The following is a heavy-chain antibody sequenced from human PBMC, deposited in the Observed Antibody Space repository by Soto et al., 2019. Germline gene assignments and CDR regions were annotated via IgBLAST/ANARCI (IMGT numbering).Heavy chain of an antibody. CDR3: ARASYFSEKTAYYAKSFKWFDP. CDR2: ISYDGDNK. V-gene: IGHV3-30*14. D-gene: IGHD3-9*01. CDR1: GFTFSGSE. Sequence: QVQLLESGGGVVQSGRSLRLSCAASGFTFSGSEMHWVGQAPGKGLEWVAFISYDGDNKYYADSVKGRFTVSRDNSRNTLHLQMDSLRPEDTAVYYCARASYFSEKTAYYAKSFKWFDPWGQGTLLTVSS. J-gene: IGHJ5*02.